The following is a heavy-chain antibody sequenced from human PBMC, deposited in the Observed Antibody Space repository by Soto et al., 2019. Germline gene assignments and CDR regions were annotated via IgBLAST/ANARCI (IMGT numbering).Heavy chain of an antibody. CDR2: ISGTGRVT. Sequence: EVQLLESGGGLVQPGGSLKISCAVSGFTFSSYAMSWVRQAPGKGLEWVSGISGTGRVTNYAESVKGRFTISRDNPKNTLYLEMKSLRAEDTAVYYCAKDVHYDIVTGIEYFDHWGQCTLVTVSS. D-gene: IGHD3-9*01. J-gene: IGHJ1*01. V-gene: IGHV3-23*01. CDR1: GFTFSSYA. CDR3: AKDVHYDIVTGIEYFDH.